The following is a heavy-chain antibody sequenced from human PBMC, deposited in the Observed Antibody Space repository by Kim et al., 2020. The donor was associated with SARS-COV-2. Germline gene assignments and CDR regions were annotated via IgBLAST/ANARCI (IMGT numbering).Heavy chain of an antibody. CDR2: FDPDDGET. J-gene: IGHJ6*02. D-gene: IGHD1-26*01. CDR1: GYTLTELS. V-gene: IGHV1-24*01. CDR3: ATAPVVVGATLSDYYYYGMDV. Sequence: ASVKVSCKVSGYTLTELSMHWVRQAPGKGLEWMGGFDPDDGETIYARKFQGRVTMTEDTSTDTAYMELSSLRSEDTAVYYCATAPVVVGATLSDYYYYGMDVWGQGTTVTVSS.